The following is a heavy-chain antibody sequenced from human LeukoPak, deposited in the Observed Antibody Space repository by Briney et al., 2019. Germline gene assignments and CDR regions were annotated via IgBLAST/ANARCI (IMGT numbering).Heavy chain of an antibody. Sequence: SETLSLTCTVSGYSISSGYYWGWIRQPPGKGLEWIGNICHSGSPYYNPSLKSRATISKDTPKNQFSLKLSSVTAADTAVYYCASKSAYDFGFDYWGQGALVTVSS. CDR1: GYSISSGYY. J-gene: IGHJ4*02. CDR2: ICHSGSP. CDR3: ASKSAYDFGFDY. D-gene: IGHD5-12*01. V-gene: IGHV4-38-2*02.